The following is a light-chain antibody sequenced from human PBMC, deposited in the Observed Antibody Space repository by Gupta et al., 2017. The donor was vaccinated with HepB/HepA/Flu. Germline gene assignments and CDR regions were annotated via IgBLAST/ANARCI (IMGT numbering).Light chain of an antibody. V-gene: IGKV3-20*01. CDR2: GAS. CDR3: QQYGSSWT. J-gene: IGKJ1*01. CDR1: QSVSSSY. Sequence: EIVLTQSPGTLSLSQGERATLSCRASQSVSSSYLAWYQQNPGQAPRLLIYGASSRATGIPDRFSGSGSGTDFTLTISRLEPEDFAVYYCQQYGSSWTFGQGTKVEIK.